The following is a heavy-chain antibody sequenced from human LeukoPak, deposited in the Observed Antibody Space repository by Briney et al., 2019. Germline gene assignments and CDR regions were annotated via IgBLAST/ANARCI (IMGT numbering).Heavy chain of an antibody. J-gene: IGHJ5*02. CDR2: IYYSGST. V-gene: IGHV4-39*07. D-gene: IGHD2-15*01. CDR1: GGSISSSSYY. Sequence: PSETLSLTCTVSGGSISSSSYYWGWIRQPPGKGLEWIGSIYYSGSTYYNPSLKSRVTISVDTSKNQFSLKLSSVTAADTAVYYCASSQIVVVVAATGWFDPWGQGTLVTVSS. CDR3: ASSQIVVVVAATGWFDP.